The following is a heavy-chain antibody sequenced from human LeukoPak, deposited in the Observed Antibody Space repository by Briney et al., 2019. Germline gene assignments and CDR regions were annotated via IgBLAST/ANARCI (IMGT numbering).Heavy chain of an antibody. CDR2: IYPGDSDT. J-gene: IGHJ6*02. CDR1: GYSFTSYW. Sequence: GESLKISCKGSGYSFTSYWVGWVRQMPGKGLEWMGIIYPGDSDTTYSPSFQGQVTISADKSISTAYLQWSSLKASDTAMYYCARRDGYCSSTSCYADYYYGMDVWGQGTTVTVSS. CDR3: ARRDGYCSSTSCYADYYYGMDV. D-gene: IGHD2-2*01. V-gene: IGHV5-51*01.